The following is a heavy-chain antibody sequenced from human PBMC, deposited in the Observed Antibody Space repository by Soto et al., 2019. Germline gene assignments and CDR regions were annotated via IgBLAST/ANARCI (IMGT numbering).Heavy chain of an antibody. Sequence: SETLSLTCAVYGGSISGYYWSWIRQPPGKGLEWIGEINHSGSTNYNPSLKSRVTISVDTSKNQFSLKLTSVTAAATAVYYCAGEFCSITMFGVVITNSYYFDYWGQGTLVTVSS. CDR3: AGEFCSITMFGVVITNSYYFDY. V-gene: IGHV4-34*01. J-gene: IGHJ4*02. CDR2: INHSGST. CDR1: GGSISGYY. D-gene: IGHD3-3*01.